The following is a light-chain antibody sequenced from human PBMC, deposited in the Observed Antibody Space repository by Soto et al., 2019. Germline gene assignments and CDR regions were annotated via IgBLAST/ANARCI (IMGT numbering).Light chain of an antibody. CDR2: AAS. CDR1: QSVSSSY. J-gene: IGKJ5*01. Sequence: ELVFTQSPAILSLSPGERATLSCRASQSVSSSYLAWYQQKPGQAPRLLMSAASSRATGIPDRFSGIVSGTDFTLTISRLEAEDGAVDEGQQSSSSPITFGQGTRLEIK. V-gene: IGKV3-20*01. CDR3: QQSSSSPIT.